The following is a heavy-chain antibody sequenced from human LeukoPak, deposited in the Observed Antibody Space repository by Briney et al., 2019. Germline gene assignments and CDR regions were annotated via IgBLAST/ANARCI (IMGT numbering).Heavy chain of an antibody. D-gene: IGHD6-6*01. J-gene: IGHJ4*02. CDR2: ISSSSSYI. CDR1: GFTFSSYS. Sequence: GGSLRLSCAASGFTFSSYSMNWVRQAPGKGLEWVSSISSSSSYIYYADSVKGRFTISRDNAKNSLYLQMNSLRAEDTAVYYCARVSGRSSWTYFDYWGQGTLVTVSS. V-gene: IGHV3-21*01. CDR3: ARVSGRSSWTYFDY.